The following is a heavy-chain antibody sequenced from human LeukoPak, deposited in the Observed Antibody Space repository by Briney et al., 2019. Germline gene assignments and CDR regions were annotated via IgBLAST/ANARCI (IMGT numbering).Heavy chain of an antibody. D-gene: IGHD3-10*01. J-gene: IGHJ5*02. CDR1: GFTFSSYE. V-gene: IGHV3-48*03. Sequence: GRSLRLSCAASGFTFSSYEMNWVRQAPGKGLEWISYISSSGRTTHYADSVKGRFTISRDNAKNSLYLQMNSLRAEDTAVYYCARVGLGVGSGRKASGLDPWGQGTLVTVSS. CDR2: ISSSGRTT. CDR3: ARVGLGVGSGRKASGLDP.